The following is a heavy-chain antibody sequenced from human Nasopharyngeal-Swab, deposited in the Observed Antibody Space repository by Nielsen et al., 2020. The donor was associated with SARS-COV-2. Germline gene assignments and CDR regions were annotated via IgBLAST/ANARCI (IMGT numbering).Heavy chain of an antibody. CDR3: ARGLYCSGGSFYFDY. Sequence: LRLSCTVSGGSISSGGYYWSWIRQNPGKGLEWIGYIYYSGSTYYNPSLKGRITISEDTSKNQFSLKLSSVTAAETAVYYCARGLYCSGGSFYFDYWGRGTLVTVSS. J-gene: IGHJ4*02. V-gene: IGHV4-31*03. CDR1: GGSISSGGYY. CDR2: IYYSGST. D-gene: IGHD2-15*01.